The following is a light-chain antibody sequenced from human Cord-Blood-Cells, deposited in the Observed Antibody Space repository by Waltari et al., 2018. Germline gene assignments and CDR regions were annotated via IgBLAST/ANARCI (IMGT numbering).Light chain of an antibody. CDR3: CSYAGSSTFDYV. V-gene: IGLV2-23*02. CDR2: EVS. J-gene: IGLJ1*01. CDR1: SSDVGSFNL. Sequence: QSALTQPASVSGSPGQSITISCTGTSSDVGSFNLVSWYQRHPGKAPKLMLYEVSKRPSGVPIRFCGSKSGNTASLTTTGLQAEDEAEYYCCSYAGSSTFDYVFGTGTKVTVL.